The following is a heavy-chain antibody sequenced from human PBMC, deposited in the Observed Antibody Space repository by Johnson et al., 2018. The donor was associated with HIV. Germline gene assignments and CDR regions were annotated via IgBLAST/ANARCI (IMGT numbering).Heavy chain of an antibody. V-gene: IGHV3-23*04. CDR1: GFTFNNYG. Sequence: MQLVESGGGLVQPGGSLRHSCADSGFTFNNYGLSCVRQAPGKGLEWVSVISGSVGSTHNADSVKGRFTISRDNSKNTLYLQMNSLRAEDTAVYYCARDATYRKYALTSFDIWGQGAMVTVSS. D-gene: IGHD1-14*01. J-gene: IGHJ3*02. CDR3: ARDATYRKYALTSFDI. CDR2: ISGSVGST.